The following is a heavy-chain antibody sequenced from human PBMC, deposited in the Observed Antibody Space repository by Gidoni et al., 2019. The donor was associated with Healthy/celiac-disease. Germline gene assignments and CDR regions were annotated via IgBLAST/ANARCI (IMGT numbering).Heavy chain of an antibody. CDR1: GYSFTSYW. V-gene: IGHV5-51*01. D-gene: IGHD6-13*01. CDR3: ARRSSSWYEGALDYYYYIDV. CDR2: IYPGDSDT. J-gene: IGHJ6*03. Sequence: EVQLVQPGAEVQKPGESLKISCKGSGYSFTSYWIGWVRQMPGKGLEWMVIIYPGDSDTRYSPSFQGQVTISADKSISTAYLQWSSLKASDTAMYYCARRSSSWYEGALDYYYYIDVWGKGTTVTVSS.